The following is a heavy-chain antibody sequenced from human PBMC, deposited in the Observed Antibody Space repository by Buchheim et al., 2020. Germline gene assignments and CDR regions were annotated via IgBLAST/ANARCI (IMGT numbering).Heavy chain of an antibody. CDR3: GRDVGP. Sequence: QVQLVESGGGVVQPGRSLRLSCAASGFTFSSYGMHWVRQAPGKGLEWVSLIYSRGSTHYADSVKGRFTISRDSSKNTLYLQMNSLRAEDTAVYYCGRDVGPWGQGTL. CDR1: GFTFSSYG. CDR2: IYSRGST. J-gene: IGHJ5*02. V-gene: IGHV3-NL1*01.